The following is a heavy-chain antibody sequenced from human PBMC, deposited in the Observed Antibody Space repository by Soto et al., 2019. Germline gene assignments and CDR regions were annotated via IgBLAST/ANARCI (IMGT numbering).Heavy chain of an antibody. D-gene: IGHD3-9*01. CDR1: GFTFSSYS. CDR3: AKDYYDTLTGYYGPDY. V-gene: IGHV3-21*05. J-gene: IGHJ4*02. Sequence: GGSLRLSCAASGFTFSSYSMNWVRQAPGKGLEWVSYISSSSNKYYADSVKGRFTISRDNSKNLLYLQMNSLGAEDTAVYYCAKDYYDTLTGYYGPDYWGQGTLVTVSS. CDR2: ISSSSNK.